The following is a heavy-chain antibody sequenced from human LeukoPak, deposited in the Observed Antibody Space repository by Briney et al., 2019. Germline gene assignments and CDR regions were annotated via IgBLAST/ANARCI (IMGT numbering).Heavy chain of an antibody. CDR1: GFTFSNYA. D-gene: IGHD3-16*01. CDR3: ARDRLGSVISDY. J-gene: IGHJ4*02. CDR2: FSPSGGGT. Sequence: GVSLRLSCAASGFTFSNYAMSWVRQAPGKGLEWVSAFSPSGGGTYYADSVKGRFTISRDNAKNSLYLQMNSLRAEDTAVYYCARDRLGSVISDYWGQGTLVTVSS. V-gene: IGHV3-23*01.